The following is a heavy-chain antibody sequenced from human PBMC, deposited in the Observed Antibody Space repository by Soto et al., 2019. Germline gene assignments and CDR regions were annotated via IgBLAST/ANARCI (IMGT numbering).Heavy chain of an antibody. V-gene: IGHV4-39*01. CDR3: ARFRGVLASTLLDF. D-gene: IGHD3-10*01. CDR1: GGSISSSGYY. CDR2: VNYSGTT. J-gene: IGHJ4*02. Sequence: QLQLQESGPGLVKASETLSLTCSVSGGSISSSGYYWGWTRQPPGKGLEWIGIVNYSGTTYYNPSLKSRVTISEDTSKNQFSLKLTSVTAADTAIYYCARFRGVLASTLLDFWGRGILVTVSS.